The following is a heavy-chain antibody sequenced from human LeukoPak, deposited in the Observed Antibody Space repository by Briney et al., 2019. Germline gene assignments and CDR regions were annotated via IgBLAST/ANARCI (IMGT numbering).Heavy chain of an antibody. CDR3: ARGYSYGYRSYFDY. Sequence: PSETLSLTCAVYGGSFSGYYWSWIRQPPGKGLEWIGEINHSGSTNYNPSLKSRVTISVDTSKNQFSLKLSSVTAAGTAVYYCARGYSYGYRSYFDYWGQGTLVTVSS. V-gene: IGHV4-34*01. CDR1: GGSFSGYY. D-gene: IGHD5-18*01. J-gene: IGHJ4*02. CDR2: INHSGST.